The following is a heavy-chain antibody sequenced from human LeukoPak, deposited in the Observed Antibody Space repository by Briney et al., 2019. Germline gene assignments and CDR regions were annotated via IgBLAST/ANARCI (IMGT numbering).Heavy chain of an antibody. CDR2: VGISGDT. V-gene: IGHV3-13*01. D-gene: IGHD6-19*01. Sequence: GGSLRLSCAASGFTFRSYDMHWVRQVTGKGLEWVSAVGISGDTYYAGSVKGRFTISRENAKSSLYLQMNSLTAGDTAVYYCVRGGIQVSGIDEIDYWGQGTLVTVSS. J-gene: IGHJ4*02. CDR3: VRGGIQVSGIDEIDY. CDR1: GFTFRSYD.